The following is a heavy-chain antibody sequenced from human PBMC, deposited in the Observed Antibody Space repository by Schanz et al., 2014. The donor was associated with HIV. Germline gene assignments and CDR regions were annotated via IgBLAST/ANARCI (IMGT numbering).Heavy chain of an antibody. CDR3: ASDLSMYSSSSSV. CDR1: GYTFTDYF. CDR2: INPNEGDT. V-gene: IGHV1-2*02. Sequence: QVQLVQSGAAVKKPGASVKVSCKASGYTFTDYFVHWVRQAPGQGLEWMGWINPNEGDTKFAQKFRGRVTMTRDTSISTAYMELSRRRSDATAVYYCASDLSMYSSSSSVWGQGTTVTVSS. J-gene: IGHJ6*02. D-gene: IGHD6-13*01.